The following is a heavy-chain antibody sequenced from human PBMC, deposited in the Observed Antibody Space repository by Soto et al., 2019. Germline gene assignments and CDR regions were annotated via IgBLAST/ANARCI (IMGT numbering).Heavy chain of an antibody. CDR1: GYTFTNYY. CDR2: INPSGGST. Sequence: QVQLVQSGAEVKKPGASVKVSCKASGYTFTNYYIHWVRQAPGQGLEWMGMINPSGGSTSYTRRFQGRVTLTRDTSTSTVYMELSSLRSEDTAVYYCVRESQSSGWSWFDYWGQGTLVTVSS. D-gene: IGHD6-19*01. CDR3: VRESQSSGWSWFDY. V-gene: IGHV1-46*01. J-gene: IGHJ4*02.